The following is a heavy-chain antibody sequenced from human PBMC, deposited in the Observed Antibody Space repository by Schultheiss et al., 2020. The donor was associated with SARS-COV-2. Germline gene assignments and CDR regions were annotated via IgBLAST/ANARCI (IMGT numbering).Heavy chain of an antibody. V-gene: IGHV3-30*03. Sequence: GGSLRLSCAASGFTFSSYGMHWVRQAPCKGLEWVAVISYDGSNKYYADSVKGRFTISRDNSKNTLYLQMNSLRAEDTAVYYCARDPDCSSTSCYTDNWFDPWGQGTLVTVSS. CDR1: GFTFSSYG. CDR3: ARDPDCSSTSCYTDNWFDP. CDR2: ISYDGSNK. J-gene: IGHJ5*02. D-gene: IGHD2-2*02.